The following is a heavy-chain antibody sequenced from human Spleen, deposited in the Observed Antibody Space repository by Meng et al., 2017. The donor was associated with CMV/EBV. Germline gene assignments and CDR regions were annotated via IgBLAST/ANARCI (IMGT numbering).Heavy chain of an antibody. J-gene: IGHJ6*02. CDR2: ISYDGSNK. CDR3: AKGTYCSSTSCYDDEEGYYYYGMDV. Sequence: HWVRQAPGKGLEWVAVISYDGSNKYYADSVKGRFTISRDNSKNTLYLQMNSLRAEDTAVYYCAKGTYCSSTSCYDDEEGYYYYGMDVWGQGTTVTVSS. V-gene: IGHV3-30*18. D-gene: IGHD2-2*01.